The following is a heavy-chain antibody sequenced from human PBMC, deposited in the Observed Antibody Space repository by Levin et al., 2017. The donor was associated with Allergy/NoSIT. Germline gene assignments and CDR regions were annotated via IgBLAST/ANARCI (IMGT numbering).Heavy chain of an antibody. V-gene: IGHV3-30*18. CDR3: AKYLTRAWAGSDIPTYWFDP. CDR2: ISDDGRIK. D-gene: IGHD6-19*01. CDR1: GFTFNNYG. J-gene: IGHJ5*02. Sequence: PGGSLRLSCAASGFTFNNYGIHWARQAPGKGLEWVAVISDDGRIKYYADAVKGRFTVSRDNSNNTVFLQMNSLRIEDTAVYDCAKYLTRAWAGSDIPTYWFDPWGQGTLVTVSS.